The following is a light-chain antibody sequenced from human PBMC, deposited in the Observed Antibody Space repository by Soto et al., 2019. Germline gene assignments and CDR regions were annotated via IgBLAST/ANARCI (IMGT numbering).Light chain of an antibody. CDR2: SKS. Sequence: QCLPSPPPPTSPTPGQRVTDYCSGNSNNIRRNTINRYQRHPGTAPTLLIYSKSQRPSAGPHRFSGSKSGTSDPLALSGRQSDDEADYYCAAWDDSLNGSYVFGTGTKVTVL. CDR1: SNNIRRNT. J-gene: IGLJ1*01. V-gene: IGLV1-44*01. CDR3: AAWDDSLNGSYV.